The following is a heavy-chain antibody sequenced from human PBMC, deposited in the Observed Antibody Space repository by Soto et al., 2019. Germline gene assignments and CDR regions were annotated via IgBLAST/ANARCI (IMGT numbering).Heavy chain of an antibody. CDR1: GFTFSSYA. V-gene: IGHV3-64D*08. J-gene: IGHJ4*02. D-gene: IGHD3-3*01. CDR3: VTTHPTIFGVVIPSPFDY. Sequence: PGGSLRLSCSASGFTFSSYAMHWVRQAPGKGLEYVSAISSNGGSTYYADSVKGRFTISRDNSKNTLYLQMSSLRAEDTAVYYCVTTHPTIFGVVIPSPFDYWGQGTLVTVSS. CDR2: ISSNGGST.